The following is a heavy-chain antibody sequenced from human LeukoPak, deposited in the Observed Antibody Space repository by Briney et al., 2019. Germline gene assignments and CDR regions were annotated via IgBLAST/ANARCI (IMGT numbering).Heavy chain of an antibody. CDR3: ARGMHDFWSASYYYYMDV. CDR2: INHSGST. Sequence: PSETLSLTCAVYGGSFSGYYWSWIRQPPGKGLEWIGEINHSGSTNYNPSLKSRVTISVDTSKNQFSLKLSSVTAADTAVYYCARGMHDFWSASYYYYMDVWGKGTTVTVSS. J-gene: IGHJ6*03. CDR1: GGSFSGYY. V-gene: IGHV4-34*01. D-gene: IGHD3-3*01.